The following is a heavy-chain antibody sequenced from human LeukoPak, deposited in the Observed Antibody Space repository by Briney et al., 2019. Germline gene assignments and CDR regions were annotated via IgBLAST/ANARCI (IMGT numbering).Heavy chain of an antibody. Sequence: WETLSLTCTVSGGSIRSRNYYWGWIRQPPGKGLELIGSIYYSGNTYYNPALNSRVTISVDTSKNQFSLKLSSVTAADTAVYYCARGKTVTSGNAFDIWGQGTMVTVSS. CDR1: GGSIRSRNYY. CDR3: ARGKTVTSGNAFDI. J-gene: IGHJ3*02. V-gene: IGHV4-39*01. CDR2: IYYSGNT. D-gene: IGHD4-17*01.